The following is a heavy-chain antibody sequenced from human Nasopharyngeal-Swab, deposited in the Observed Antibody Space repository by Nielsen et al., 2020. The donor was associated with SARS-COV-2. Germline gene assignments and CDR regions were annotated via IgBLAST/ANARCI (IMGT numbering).Heavy chain of an antibody. Sequence: CQAPGKALEWLALIYWDDDKRYSPSLKSRLTITKDTSKNQVVLTMTNMDPVDTATHYCARMTTVTIIDYWGQGTLVTVSS. V-gene: IGHV2-5*02. CDR2: IYWDDDK. D-gene: IGHD4-17*01. CDR3: ARMTTVTIIDY. J-gene: IGHJ4*02.